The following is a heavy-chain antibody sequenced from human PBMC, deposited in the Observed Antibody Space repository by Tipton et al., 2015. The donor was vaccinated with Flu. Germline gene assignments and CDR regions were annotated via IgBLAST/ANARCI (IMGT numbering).Heavy chain of an antibody. V-gene: IGHV4-59*01. J-gene: IGHJ3*02. Sequence: TLSLTCTVSGGSISSYYWSWIRQPPGKGLEWIGYIYYSGSTNYNPSLKSRVTISVDTSKNQFSLKLSSVTAADTAVYYCARDGSNYGSGSYYAFDIWGQGKMVTVSS. D-gene: IGHD3-10*01. CDR2: IYYSGST. CDR3: ARDGSNYGSGSYYAFDI. CDR1: GGSISSYY.